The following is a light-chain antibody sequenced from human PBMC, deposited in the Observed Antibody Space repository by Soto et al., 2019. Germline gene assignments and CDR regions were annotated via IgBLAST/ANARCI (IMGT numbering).Light chain of an antibody. CDR1: SSNIGSNN. V-gene: IGLV1-44*01. CDR2: SNN. Sequence: QSVLTQPPSASGTPGQRVTISCSGSSSNIGSNNVNWYQQLPRTAPKLLIYSNNQRPSGVPDRFSGSKSGTSASLAISGLQSEDEADYYCAAWDDSLNGVLFGGGTKVTVL. CDR3: AAWDDSLNGVL. J-gene: IGLJ2*01.